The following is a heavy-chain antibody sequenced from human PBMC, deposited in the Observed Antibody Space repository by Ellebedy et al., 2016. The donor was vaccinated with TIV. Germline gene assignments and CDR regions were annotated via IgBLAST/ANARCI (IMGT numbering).Heavy chain of an antibody. D-gene: IGHD6-19*01. Sequence: ASVKVSCKASGYTFTGYYMHWVRQAPGQGLEWMGWINPNSGGTNYAQKFQGWVTMTRDTSISTAYMELSRLRSEDTAVYYCARGGSWASSGWYTYQRNPYYYYYGMDVWGQGTTVTVSS. CDR3: ARGGSWASSGWYTYQRNPYYYYYGMDV. J-gene: IGHJ6*02. V-gene: IGHV1-2*04. CDR1: GYTFTGYY. CDR2: INPNSGGT.